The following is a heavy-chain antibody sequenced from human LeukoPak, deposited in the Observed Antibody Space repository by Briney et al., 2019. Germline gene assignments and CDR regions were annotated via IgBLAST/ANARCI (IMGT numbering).Heavy chain of an antibody. J-gene: IGHJ4*02. CDR2: IKQGGSER. Sequence: GGSLRLSCAASGFTFSSYWMSWVRQAPGKGLEWVAHIKQGGSERYYEDSVKGRFTISRDNAKNSLYLQMNSLRAEDTAVYYCARVGTAPTALSGYFDYWGQGTLVTVSS. D-gene: IGHD7-27*01. V-gene: IGHV3-7*01. CDR1: GFTFSSYW. CDR3: ARVGTAPTALSGYFDY.